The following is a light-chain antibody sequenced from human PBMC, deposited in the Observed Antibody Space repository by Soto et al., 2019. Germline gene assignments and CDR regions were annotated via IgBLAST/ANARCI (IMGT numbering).Light chain of an antibody. CDR2: LGS. CDR3: MQALQTPRT. V-gene: IGKV2-28*01. Sequence: DIVMTQSPLSLPVTPGEPASISCRSSQSLLHSNGYNYLDWYLQKPGQSPQLLVYLGSNRASGVPDRFSGSGSGTDFTLNIFRVEAEDVGVYYCMQALQTPRTFGQGTKV. J-gene: IGKJ1*01. CDR1: QSLLHSNGYNY.